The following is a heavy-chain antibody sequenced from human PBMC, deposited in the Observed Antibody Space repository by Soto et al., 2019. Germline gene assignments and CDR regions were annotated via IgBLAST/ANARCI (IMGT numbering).Heavy chain of an antibody. J-gene: IGHJ6*02. CDR1: GGSISSGGYS. Sequence: QLQLQESGSGLVKPSQTLSLTCAVSGGSISSGGYSWSWIRQPPGKGLEWIGDIYHSGSTYYNPSLKSRVTISVDRSKNQFSLKLSSVTAADTAVYYCARIISIYYYGMDVWGQGTTVTVSS. V-gene: IGHV4-30-2*01. CDR2: IYHSGST. CDR3: ARIISIYYYGMDV. D-gene: IGHD2-21*01.